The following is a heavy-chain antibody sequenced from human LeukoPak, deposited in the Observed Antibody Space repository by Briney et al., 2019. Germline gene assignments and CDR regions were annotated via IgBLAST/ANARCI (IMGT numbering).Heavy chain of an antibody. D-gene: IGHD2-2*02. CDR1: GGTFSSYA. J-gene: IGHJ4*02. Sequence: SVRVACTASGGTFSSYAMSWVRQAPGQGLEWMGWIIPILGIANYAQKFQGRVTITADKSTSTAYMELSSLRSEDTAVYYCARVESCSSTSCYNDFDYWGQGTLVTVSS. CDR2: IIPILGIA. CDR3: ARVESCSSTSCYNDFDY. V-gene: IGHV1-69*10.